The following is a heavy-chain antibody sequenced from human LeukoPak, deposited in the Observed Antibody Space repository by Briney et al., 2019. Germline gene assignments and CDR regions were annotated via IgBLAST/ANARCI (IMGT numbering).Heavy chain of an antibody. CDR2: INHSGST. D-gene: IGHD5-24*01. CDR3: ARGARAGYNLEPFDY. Sequence: SETLSLTCAVYGGSFSGYYWSWIRQPPGKGLEWIGEINHSGSTNYNPSLKSRVTISVDTSKNQFSLKLRSVTAADTAVYYCARGARAGYNLEPFDYWGQGTLVTVSS. J-gene: IGHJ4*02. CDR1: GGSFSGYY. V-gene: IGHV4-34*01.